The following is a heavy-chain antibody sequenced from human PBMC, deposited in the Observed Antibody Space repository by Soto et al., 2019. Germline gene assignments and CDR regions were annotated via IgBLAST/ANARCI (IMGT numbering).Heavy chain of an antibody. Sequence: GGSLRLSCVASGFRFDGHAMHWVRQTPGKGLEWVSGLDWDSGGIDYADFVKGRFTISRDNAKNSLYLQMNSLRPEDTALYYCARLRYSGGGGNFDYWGQGTLVTVSS. CDR3: ARLRYSGGGGNFDY. CDR1: GFRFDGHA. J-gene: IGHJ4*02. V-gene: IGHV3-9*01. CDR2: LDWDSGGI. D-gene: IGHD1-26*01.